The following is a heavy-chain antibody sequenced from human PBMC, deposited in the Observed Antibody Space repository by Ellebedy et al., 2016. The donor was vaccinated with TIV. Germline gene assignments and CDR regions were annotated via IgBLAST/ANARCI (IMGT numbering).Heavy chain of an antibody. CDR3: ARESAYNILSPIKGFDP. D-gene: IGHD3-9*01. J-gene: IGHJ5*02. V-gene: IGHV7-4-1*01. CDR1: GYTFSPYA. CDR2: ISTATGNP. Sequence: AASVKVSCKASGYTFSPYAINWVRQAPGQGLEWMGWISTATGNPTYAQGFTGRFVFSLDTSVSTAYLHIYSLKAEDTGMYYCARESAYNILSPIKGFDPWGQGTLVTVSS.